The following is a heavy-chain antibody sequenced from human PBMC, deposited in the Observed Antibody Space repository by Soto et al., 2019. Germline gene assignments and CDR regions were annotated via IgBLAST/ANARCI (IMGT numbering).Heavy chain of an antibody. CDR3: ARHEGNYDSSGYFDY. J-gene: IGHJ4*02. CDR1: GGSISSGDYY. V-gene: IGHV4-30-4*01. D-gene: IGHD3-22*01. Sequence: SETLSLTCTVSGGSISSGDYYWSWIRQPPGKGLEWIGYIYYSGSTYYNPSLKSRVTISVDTSKNQFSLKLSSVTAADTAVYYCARHEGNYDSSGYFDYWGQGTLVTVS. CDR2: IYYSGST.